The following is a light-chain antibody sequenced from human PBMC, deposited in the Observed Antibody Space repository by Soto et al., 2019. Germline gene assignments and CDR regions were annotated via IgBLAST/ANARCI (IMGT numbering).Light chain of an antibody. CDR1: SGHSSYA. Sequence: QSVLTQSPSASASLGASVKLTCTLSSGHSSYAIAWHQQQPEKGPRYLMKLNSDGSHSKGDGIPDRFSGSSSGAERYLTISSLQSEDEADYYRQTWGTGIYVVFGGGTKLTVL. V-gene: IGLV4-69*01. J-gene: IGLJ2*01. CDR3: QTWGTGIYVV. CDR2: LNSDGSH.